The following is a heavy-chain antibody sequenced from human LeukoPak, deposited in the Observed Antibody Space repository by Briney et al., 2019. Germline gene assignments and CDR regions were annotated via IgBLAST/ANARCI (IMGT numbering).Heavy chain of an antibody. CDR2: IYYSGST. CDR3: AREVGGYWGMDV. CDR1: GGSISSGDYY. Sequence: SQTLSLTCTVSGGSISSGDYYWSWIRQPPGKGLEWIGYIYYSGSTYYNPSLKSRVTISVNTSKNQFSLKLSSVTAADTAVYYCAREVGGYWGMDVWGQGTTVTVSS. J-gene: IGHJ6*02. D-gene: IGHD2-21*01. V-gene: IGHV4-30-4*01.